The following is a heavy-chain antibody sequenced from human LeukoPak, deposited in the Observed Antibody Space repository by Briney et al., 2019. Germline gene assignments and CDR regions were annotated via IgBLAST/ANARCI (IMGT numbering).Heavy chain of an antibody. V-gene: IGHV6-1*01. J-gene: IGHJ5*02. CDR2: AYYRSKWYN. D-gene: IGHD3-10*01. CDR3: ARDMDYYASGTYYNSRWFDP. CDR1: GDSVSNNNVA. Sequence: SQTLSLTCAISGDSVSNNNVAWNWIRQSPSRGLEWLGRAYYRSKWYNDYAVSVKSRIPINPETSKNQFSLQLQSVTPEDTAVYYCARDMDYYASGTYYNSRWFDPWGQGTLVTVSS.